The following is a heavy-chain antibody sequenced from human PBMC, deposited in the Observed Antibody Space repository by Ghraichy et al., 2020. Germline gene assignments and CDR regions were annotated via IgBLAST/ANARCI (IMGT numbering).Heavy chain of an antibody. CDR3: TRDRWDSTVHYSDY. V-gene: IGHV3-33*01. Sequence: GESLRLSCAASGFTFSRFGMNWVRQAPGKGLEWVAIIWSDGSNKYYADSVKGRFTISRDDSKNTLYLQMSSLRAEDTAVYYCTRDRWDSTVHYSDYWGQGTLVTISS. J-gene: IGHJ4*02. CDR1: GFTFSRFG. CDR2: IWSDGSNK. D-gene: IGHD4-17*01.